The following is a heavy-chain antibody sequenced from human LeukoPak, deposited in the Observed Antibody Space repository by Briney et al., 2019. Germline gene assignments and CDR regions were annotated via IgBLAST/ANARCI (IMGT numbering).Heavy chain of an antibody. CDR3: ARKGILPFDY. D-gene: IGHD2-15*01. Sequence: SQTLSLTCTVSGGSISSGGYYWSWIRQHPGKGLEWIGYIYYSGSTYYNPSLKSRVTISVDTSKNQFSLKLSSLTAADTAVYYCARKGILPFDYWGQGTLVTASS. CDR2: IYYSGST. J-gene: IGHJ4*02. V-gene: IGHV4-31*03. CDR1: GGSISSGGYY.